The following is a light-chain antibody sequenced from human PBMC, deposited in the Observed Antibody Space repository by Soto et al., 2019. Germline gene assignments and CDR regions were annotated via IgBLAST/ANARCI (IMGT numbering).Light chain of an antibody. Sequence: LTQPASVSGSPGQSITISCSGTTSDVGGYNLVSWYQQHTAKAPKLLIYEGTQRPSGVSSRFSGSKSGNTASLTISGLQAEDEADYYCCSYASSSSYVFGTGTKLTVL. CDR1: TSDVGGYNL. CDR3: CSYASSSSYV. J-gene: IGLJ1*01. V-gene: IGLV2-23*01. CDR2: EGT.